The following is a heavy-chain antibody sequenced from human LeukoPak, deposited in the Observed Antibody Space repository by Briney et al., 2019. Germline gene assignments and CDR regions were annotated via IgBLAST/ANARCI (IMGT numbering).Heavy chain of an antibody. D-gene: IGHD2-2*01. Sequence: PGGSLRLSCSASGFTFSSYAMHWVRQAPGKGLEYVSAISSNGGSTYYADSVKGGFTISRDNSKNTLYLQMSSLRAEDTAVYYCLLVVVPAATENFDYWGQGTLVTVSS. CDR3: LLVVVPAATENFDY. CDR2: ISSNGGST. J-gene: IGHJ4*02. CDR1: GFTFSSYA. V-gene: IGHV3-64D*06.